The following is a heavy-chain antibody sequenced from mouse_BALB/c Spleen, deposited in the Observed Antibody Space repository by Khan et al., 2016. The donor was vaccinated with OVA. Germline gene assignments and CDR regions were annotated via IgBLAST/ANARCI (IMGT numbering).Heavy chain of an antibody. CDR1: GYTFTSYT. CDR2: INPSTGYT. J-gene: IGHJ3*01. V-gene: IGHV1-4*01. D-gene: IGHD2-14*01. Sequence: VQLQESGAELARPGASVKMSCKASGYTFTSYTIHWIKERPGQGLEWIGNINPSTGYTNYNQKFKDKATLTTEKSSTTAYLQLSSLTSDDSAVYNCVRDGAYHRNDGWFAYWGQGTLVTVSA. CDR3: VRDGAYHRNDGWFAY.